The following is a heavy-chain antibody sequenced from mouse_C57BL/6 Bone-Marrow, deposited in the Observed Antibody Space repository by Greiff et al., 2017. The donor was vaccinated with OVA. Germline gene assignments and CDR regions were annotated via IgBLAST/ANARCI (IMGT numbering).Heavy chain of an antibody. CDR1: GYSITSGYY. D-gene: IGHD2-4*01. V-gene: IGHV3-6*01. CDR2: ISYDGSN. J-gene: IGHJ4*01. Sequence: VQLQQSGPGLVKPSQSLSLTCSVTGYSITSGYYWNWIRQFPGNKLEWMGYISYDGSNNYNPSLKNRISITRDTSKNQFFLKLNSVTTEDTATYYCARRGENDYDDAMDYWGQGTSVTVSS. CDR3: ARRGENDYDDAMDY.